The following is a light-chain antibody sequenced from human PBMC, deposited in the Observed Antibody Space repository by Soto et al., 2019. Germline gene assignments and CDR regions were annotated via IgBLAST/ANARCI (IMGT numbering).Light chain of an antibody. CDR2: TVS. CDR1: QSLLDSDDGNTY. CDR3: MPRIECPLT. V-gene: IGKV2-40*01. Sequence: DIVMTQTPLSLPVTPGEPASISCGSSQSLLDSDDGNTYLDWYLQKPGQSPQLLVYTVSYRASGVPDRFSGSGSGTDFTMKISRVEAEDVGVYYCMPRIECPLTFGGGTKVEIK. J-gene: IGKJ4*01.